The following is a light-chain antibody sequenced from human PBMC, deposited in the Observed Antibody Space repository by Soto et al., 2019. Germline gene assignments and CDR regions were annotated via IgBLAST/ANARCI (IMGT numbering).Light chain of an antibody. CDR1: QSVDKY. Sequence: EIVMTQSPATLSLSPGERATLSCRASQSVDKYLVWYQQKPGQAPRLLIYDASNRATGIPARFSGSGSGTDFTLTISSLEPEDCAVYYCQQCSNWPRTFGQGTKVDIK. V-gene: IGKV3-11*01. CDR3: QQCSNWPRT. CDR2: DAS. J-gene: IGKJ1*01.